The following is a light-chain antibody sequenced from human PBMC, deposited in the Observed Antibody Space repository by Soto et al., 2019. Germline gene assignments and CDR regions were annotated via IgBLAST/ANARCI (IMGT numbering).Light chain of an antibody. CDR1: QSVSSNY. CDR2: SAF. V-gene: IGKV3-20*01. J-gene: IGKJ1*01. CDR3: QYYGSSPWT. Sequence: TXSLSPGERGTLSCRASQSVSSNYLAWYQQKPGQAPRILIYSAFSRATGTPDRFSGSGSGTDSTLTISGLGPEDFAVYYCQYYGSSPWTFGQGTKVEIK.